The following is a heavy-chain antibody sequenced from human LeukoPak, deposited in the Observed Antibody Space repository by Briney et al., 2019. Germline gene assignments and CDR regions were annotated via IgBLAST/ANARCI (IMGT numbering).Heavy chain of an antibody. D-gene: IGHD3-10*01. V-gene: IGHV3-15*01. J-gene: IGHJ4*02. Sequence: GGSLRLSCEASGFTFGSYEMTWVRQAPGKGLEWVGRIKKKGDGGTTDYAAPVKGRFTISRDDSKNMLYLEMNNLKIEDTAVYYCTTVTMVRDYDYWGQGTLVTVSS. CDR1: GFTFGSYE. CDR2: IKKKGDGGTT. CDR3: TTVTMVRDYDY.